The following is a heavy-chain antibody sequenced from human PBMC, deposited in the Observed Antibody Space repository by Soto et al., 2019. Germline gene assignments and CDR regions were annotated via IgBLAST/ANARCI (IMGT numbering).Heavy chain of an antibody. CDR2: ISGSGGST. V-gene: IGHV3-23*01. J-gene: IGHJ4*02. CDR1: GFTSSSYA. D-gene: IGHD1-26*01. CDR3: AKDGGIVGAKGVDY. Sequence: EVQLLESGGGLVQPGGSLRLSCAASGFTSSSYAMSWVRQAPGKGLEWVSAISGSGGSTYYADSVKGRFTISRDNSKNTLYLQMNSLRAEDTAVYYCAKDGGIVGAKGVDYWGQGTLVTVSS.